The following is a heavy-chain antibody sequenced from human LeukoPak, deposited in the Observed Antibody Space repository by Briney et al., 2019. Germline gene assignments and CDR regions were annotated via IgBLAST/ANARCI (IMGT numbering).Heavy chain of an antibody. V-gene: IGHV4-61*02. J-gene: IGHJ4*02. CDR1: GGSISSGSYY. CDR3: ARDGGYSGHKVYFDY. CDR2: IYTSGSS. D-gene: IGHD5-12*01. Sequence: SETLSLTCTVSGGSISSGSYYWSWIRQPAGKGLEWIGRIYTSGSSNYNPSLKSRVTISLDTSNNQFSLKLSSVTAADTAVYYCARDGGYSGHKVYFDYWGQGTLVTVSS.